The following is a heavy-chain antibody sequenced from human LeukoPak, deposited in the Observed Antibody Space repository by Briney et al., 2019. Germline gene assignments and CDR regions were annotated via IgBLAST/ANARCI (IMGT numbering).Heavy chain of an antibody. CDR1: GFTFGDYA. CDR3: ARGSVQLWLRDTYYYMDV. D-gene: IGHD5-18*01. Sequence: RPGESLRRSCAASGFTFGDYAMNWVRQVPGRGLEWVSGINWNGRITEYADSVKDRFTISRQNTKNSLYLYMNNLGGEDTALYFCARGSVQLWLRDTYYYMDVWGKGTTVTVSS. CDR2: INWNGRIT. V-gene: IGHV3-20*04. J-gene: IGHJ6*03.